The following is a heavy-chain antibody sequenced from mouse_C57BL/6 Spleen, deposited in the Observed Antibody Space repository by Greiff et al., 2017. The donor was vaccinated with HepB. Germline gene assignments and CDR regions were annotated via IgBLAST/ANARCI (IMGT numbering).Heavy chain of an antibody. CDR2: ISSGGDYI. CDR1: GFTFSSYA. D-gene: IGHD2-4*01. Sequence: EVQRVESGEGLVKPGGSLKLSCAASGFTFSSYAMSWVRQTPEKRLEWVAYISSGGDYIYYADTVKGRFTISRDNARNTLYLQMSSLKSEDTAMYYCTRGNDYVWFAYWGQGTLVTVSA. J-gene: IGHJ3*01. V-gene: IGHV5-9-1*02. CDR3: TRGNDYVWFAY.